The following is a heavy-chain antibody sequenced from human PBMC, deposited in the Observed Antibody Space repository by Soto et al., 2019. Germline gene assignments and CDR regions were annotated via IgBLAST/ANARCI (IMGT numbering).Heavy chain of an antibody. CDR1: GFSLSNTRMG. J-gene: IGHJ5*02. Sequence: QVTLKESGPVLVKPTETLTLTCTVSGFSLSNTRMGVSWIRQPPGKALEWLAHIFSNDEKSYSTSLKNRLTISKDTSKSQVVLSMTNMDPVDTATYYCTRIEKGSATYTWGQGTLVTVSS. CDR3: TRIEKGSATYT. V-gene: IGHV2-26*01. CDR2: IFSNDEK. D-gene: IGHD3-10*01.